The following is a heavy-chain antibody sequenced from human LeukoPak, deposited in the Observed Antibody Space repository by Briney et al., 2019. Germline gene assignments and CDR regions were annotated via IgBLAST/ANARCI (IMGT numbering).Heavy chain of an antibody. CDR3: ATLFPDYGDLRDY. J-gene: IGHJ4*02. Sequence: ASVKVSCTVSGYTLTELSMHWVRQAPGKGLEWMGGFDPEDGETIYAQKFQGRVTMTEDTSTDTAYMELSSLRSEDTAVYYCATLFPDYGDLRDYWGQGTLVTVSS. CDR2: FDPEDGET. CDR1: GYTLTELS. D-gene: IGHD4-17*01. V-gene: IGHV1-24*01.